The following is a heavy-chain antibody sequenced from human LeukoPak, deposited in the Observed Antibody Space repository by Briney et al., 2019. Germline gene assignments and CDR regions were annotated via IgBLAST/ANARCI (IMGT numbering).Heavy chain of an antibody. D-gene: IGHD2-15*01. CDR3: ARDPIGSRWPYYFDY. CDR1: GYTFTTYA. V-gene: IGHV1-3*01. CDR2: INAGNGNT. Sequence: GASVKVPCKASGYTFTTYAMHWVRQAPGQRLEWMGWINAGNGNTKYSQKFQARVTITRDTSASTAYMELSSLRSEDTAVYYCARDPIGSRWPYYFDYWGQGTLVTVSS. J-gene: IGHJ4*02.